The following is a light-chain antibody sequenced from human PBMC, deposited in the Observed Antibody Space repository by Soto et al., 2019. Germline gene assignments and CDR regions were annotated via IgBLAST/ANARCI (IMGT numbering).Light chain of an antibody. J-gene: IGKJ1*01. Sequence: EIVLTQSPGTLSLSPGERATLSCRASQSVSNNYLAWYQQKPGQAPRLLIYGASNRATGIPDRFSGSGSGTDFTLTISRLEPEDFAVYYCQKYGSSRTLGQRTKVDIK. CDR2: GAS. V-gene: IGKV3-20*01. CDR1: QSVSNNY. CDR3: QKYGSSRT.